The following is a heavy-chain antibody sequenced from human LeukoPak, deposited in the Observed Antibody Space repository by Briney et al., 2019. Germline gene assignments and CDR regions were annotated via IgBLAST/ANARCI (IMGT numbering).Heavy chain of an antibody. Sequence: GGSLRLSCAASGFTFSSYAMSWVRQAPGKGLEWVSAISGSGGSTYFADSVKGRLTISRDNSKNTLYLQMNSLRAEDTAVYYCAVATGAAADFSSGFDPWGQGTLVTVSS. J-gene: IGHJ5*02. D-gene: IGHD6-13*01. V-gene: IGHV3-23*01. CDR3: AVATGAAADFSSGFDP. CDR2: ISGSGGST. CDR1: GFTFSSYA.